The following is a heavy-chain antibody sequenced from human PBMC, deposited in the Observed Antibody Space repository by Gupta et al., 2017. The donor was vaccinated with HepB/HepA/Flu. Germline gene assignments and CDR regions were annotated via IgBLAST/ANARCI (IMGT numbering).Heavy chain of an antibody. J-gene: IGHJ4*02. CDR1: GFTFGDYA. V-gene: IGHV3-49*04. CDR2: IRSKAYGGTT. CDR3: TRWADWNDY. D-gene: IGHD1-1*01. Sequence: EVQLVESGGGLVQPGRSLRLSCTASGFTFGDYAMSWVRQAPGKGLEWVGFIRSKAYGGTTEYAASVKGRFTISRDDSKSIAYLQMNSLKTEDTAVYYCTRWADWNDYWGQGTLVTVSS.